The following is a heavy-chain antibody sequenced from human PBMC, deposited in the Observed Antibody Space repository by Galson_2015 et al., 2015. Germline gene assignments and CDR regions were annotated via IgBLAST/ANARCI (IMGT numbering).Heavy chain of an antibody. Sequence: SLRLSCAASGFTFSSYAMSWVRQAPGKGLEWVSAISGSGGSTYYADSVKGRFTISRDNSKNTLYLQMNSLRAEDTAVYYCAKAYWNDEDAFDIWGQGTMVTVSS. J-gene: IGHJ3*02. CDR2: ISGSGGST. CDR3: AKAYWNDEDAFDI. CDR1: GFTFSSYA. V-gene: IGHV3-23*01. D-gene: IGHD1-1*01.